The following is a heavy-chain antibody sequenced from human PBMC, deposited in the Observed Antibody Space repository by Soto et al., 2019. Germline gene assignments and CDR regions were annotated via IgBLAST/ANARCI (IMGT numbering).Heavy chain of an antibody. D-gene: IGHD2-8*01. J-gene: IGHJ3*02. Sequence: SETLSLTCTVSGDSIISYFWSWIRQPPGKGLEWIGYLHYSGSTNYNPSLKSRVTTSVDTPQNQFSLRLSSVTAADTAVYYCARANQMAPKRNAFDIWGQGTLVTVSS. CDR3: ARANQMAPKRNAFDI. V-gene: IGHV4-59*01. CDR1: GDSIISYF. CDR2: LHYSGST.